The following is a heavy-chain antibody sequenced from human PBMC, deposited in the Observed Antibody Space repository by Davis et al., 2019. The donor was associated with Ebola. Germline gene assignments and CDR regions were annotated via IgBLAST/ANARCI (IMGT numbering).Heavy chain of an antibody. CDR1: GYTFTSYY. Sequence: ASVKVSCKASGYTFTSYYMHWVRQAPGQGLEWMGIINPSGGSTTYAQKFQGRVTMTRDTSTSTVYMELSSLRSEDTAVYYCARDSFITPFDYWGQGTLVTVSS. D-gene: IGHD3-22*01. CDR2: INPSGGST. CDR3: ARDSFITPFDY. V-gene: IGHV1-46*01. J-gene: IGHJ4*02.